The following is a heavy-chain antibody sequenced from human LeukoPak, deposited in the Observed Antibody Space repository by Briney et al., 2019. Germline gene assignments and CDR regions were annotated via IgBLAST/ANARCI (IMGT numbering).Heavy chain of an antibody. V-gene: IGHV3-23*01. J-gene: IGHJ3*02. Sequence: GGSLRLSCAASGISFSSYGMSGVRQAPGKGLEWVSAISGGGGSTYYADSVKGRFTISRDNSKNTLSLQMNSLRAEDTAVYYFARYRFTLMEVGRVFVIWGQRTMLIVSS. CDR2: ISGGGGST. CDR3: ARYRFTLMEVGRVFVI. D-gene: IGHD3-22*01. CDR1: GISFSSYG.